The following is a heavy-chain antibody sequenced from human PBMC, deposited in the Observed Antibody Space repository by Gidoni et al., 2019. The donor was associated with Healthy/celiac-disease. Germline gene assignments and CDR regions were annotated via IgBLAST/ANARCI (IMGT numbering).Heavy chain of an antibody. D-gene: IGHD6-19*01. CDR1: GYTLTSYD. CDR3: ARIDSGWFSGIDY. V-gene: IGHV1-8*01. Sequence: QVQLVQSGAEVKKPGASVKVSSKASGYTLTSYDIKWVRQATGQGLEWMGWMNPNSGNTGYAQKFQGRVTMTRNTSISTAYMELSSLRSEDTALYYCARIDSGWFSGIDYWGQGTLVTVSS. CDR2: MNPNSGNT. J-gene: IGHJ4*02.